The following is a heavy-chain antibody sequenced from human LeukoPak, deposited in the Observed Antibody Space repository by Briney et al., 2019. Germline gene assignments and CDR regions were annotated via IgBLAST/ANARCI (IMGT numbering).Heavy chain of an antibody. CDR1: GGSISSGDYY. D-gene: IGHD3-22*01. J-gene: IGHJ5*02. Sequence: SETLSLTCTVSGGSISSGDYYWSWIRQPPGKGLEWIGYIYYSGSTYYNPSLKSRVTISVDTSKNQFSLKLSSVPAADTAVYYCARAATDSSGYYYVKMGHNWFDPWGQGTLVTVSS. CDR3: ARAATDSSGYYYVKMGHNWFDP. V-gene: IGHV4-30-4*01. CDR2: IYYSGST.